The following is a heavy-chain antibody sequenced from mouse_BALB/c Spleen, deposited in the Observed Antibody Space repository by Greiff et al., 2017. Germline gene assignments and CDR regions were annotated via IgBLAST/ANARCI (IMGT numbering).Heavy chain of an antibody. CDR1: GYTFTSYW. Sequence: VQLQQSGAELARPGASVKLSCKAAGYTFTSYWMQWVKQRPGQGLEWIGAIYPGDGDTRYTQKFKGKATLTADKSSSTAYMQLSSLASEDSAVYYCARGDFDYWGQGTTLTVSS. J-gene: IGHJ2*01. CDR2: IYPGDGDT. V-gene: IGHV1-87*01. CDR3: ARGDFDY.